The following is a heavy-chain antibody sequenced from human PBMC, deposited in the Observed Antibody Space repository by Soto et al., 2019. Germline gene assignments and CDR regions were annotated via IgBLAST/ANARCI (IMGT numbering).Heavy chain of an antibody. Sequence: EVQLMESGGGFVQPGGSMTLSCAASGFTFSNYWMRWVRQAPVMGLEWVANIKSDGSDKYYVDSVKCRFTISRDNTKNSLSLQMNSLRAEDTAVYYWARDRYSSSLFDFWGQGTMVTVSS. CDR1: GFTFSNYW. D-gene: IGHD6-13*01. J-gene: IGHJ3*01. V-gene: IGHV3-7*03. CDR3: ARDRYSSSLFDF. CDR2: IKSDGSDK.